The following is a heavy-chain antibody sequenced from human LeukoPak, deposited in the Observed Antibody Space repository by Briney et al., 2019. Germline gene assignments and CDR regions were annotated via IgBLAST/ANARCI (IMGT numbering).Heavy chain of an antibody. V-gene: IGHV1-2*02. J-gene: IGHJ6*02. CDR2: INPNSGGT. Sequence: ASVKVSCKASGGTFSGYAISWVRQAPGQGLEWMGWINPNSGGTNYAQKFQGRVTMTRDTSISTAYMELSRLRSDDTAVYYCAVIVGATKGYYGMDVWGQGTTVTVSS. CDR1: GGTFSGYA. CDR3: AVIVGATKGYYGMDV. D-gene: IGHD1-26*01.